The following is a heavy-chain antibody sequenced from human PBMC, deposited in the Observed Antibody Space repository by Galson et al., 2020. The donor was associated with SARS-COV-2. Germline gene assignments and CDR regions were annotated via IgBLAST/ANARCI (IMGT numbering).Heavy chain of an antibody. Sequence: SETLSLTCTVSGGSISSYYWSWIRQPPGKGREWIGYTYYSGSTNYNPSLKSRVTISVDTSKNQFSLKLSSVTAADTAVYYCARTPYDFWSGYFDYWGQGTLVTVSS. CDR2: TYYSGST. V-gene: IGHV4-59*01. CDR3: ARTPYDFWSGYFDY. J-gene: IGHJ4*02. CDR1: GGSISSYY. D-gene: IGHD3-3*01.